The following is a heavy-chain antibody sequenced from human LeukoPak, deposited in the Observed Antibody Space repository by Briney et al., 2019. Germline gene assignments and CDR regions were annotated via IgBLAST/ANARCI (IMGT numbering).Heavy chain of an antibody. CDR3: ARERHYYGSGSYYYFDY. Sequence: PSETLSLTCTVSGGSISSGGYYWSWIRQHQGEGLEWIGYIYYSGSTYYNPSLRSRTITSVDTSKNQFPLKLSSVTAAATAVYYCARERHYYGSGSYYYFDYWGQGTLVTVSS. D-gene: IGHD3-10*01. CDR2: IYYSGST. CDR1: GGSISSGGYY. V-gene: IGHV4-31*03. J-gene: IGHJ4*02.